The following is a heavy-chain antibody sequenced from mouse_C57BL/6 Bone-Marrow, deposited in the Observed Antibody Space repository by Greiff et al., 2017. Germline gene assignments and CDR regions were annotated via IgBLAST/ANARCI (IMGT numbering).Heavy chain of an antibody. V-gene: IGHV1-72*01. Sequence: QVQLQQPGAELVKPGASVKLSCKASGYTFTSYWMHWVKQRPGRGLGWIGRIDPNSGGTKYNEKFKSKATLTVDKPSSTAYMQLSSLTSEDSAVYYYAHGNYFYWYLAVWGTGTTVTVSS. CDR2: IDPNSGGT. CDR3: AHGNYFYWYLAV. D-gene: IGHD2-1*01. J-gene: IGHJ1*03. CDR1: GYTFTSYW.